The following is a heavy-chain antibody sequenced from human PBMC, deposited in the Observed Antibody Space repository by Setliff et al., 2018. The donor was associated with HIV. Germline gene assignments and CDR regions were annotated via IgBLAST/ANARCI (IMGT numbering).Heavy chain of an antibody. CDR3: ARLFYDYWSGFYSGDY. CDR2: MNPNSGGT. D-gene: IGHD3-3*01. J-gene: IGHJ4*02. V-gene: IGHV1-2*02. CDR1: GYTFTAYY. Sequence: ASVKVSCKTSGYTFTAYYLHWLRQAPGQGLEWMGWMNPNSGGTNYAQKFQGRVTMTRDTSINTAFMELNSLRSDDTAVYYCARLFYDYWSGFYSGDYWGQGTLVTVSS.